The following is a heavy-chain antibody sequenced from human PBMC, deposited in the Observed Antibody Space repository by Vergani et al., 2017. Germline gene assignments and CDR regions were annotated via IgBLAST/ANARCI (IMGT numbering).Heavy chain of an antibody. Sequence: GWIRQPPGKALEWMGIIYPGDSDTRYSPSFQGQVTISADKSISTAYLQWSSLKASDTAMYYCARRDGDYKYWYFDLWGRGTLVTVSS. CDR3: ARRDGDYKYWYFDL. D-gene: IGHD4-17*01. CDR2: IYPGDSDT. J-gene: IGHJ2*01. V-gene: IGHV5-51*01.